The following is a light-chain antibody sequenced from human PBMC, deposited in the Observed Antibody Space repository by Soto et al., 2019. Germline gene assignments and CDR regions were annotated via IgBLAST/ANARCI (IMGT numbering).Light chain of an antibody. Sequence: QLVLTQPRSVSGSPGQSVTISCTGTSSDVGGYNYVSWYQHHPGKAPKLMIYDVSKRPSGVPDRFSGSKSGNTASLTISGLQAEDEADYYCCSYAGSYTYVFGTGAKLTVL. V-gene: IGLV2-11*01. J-gene: IGLJ1*01. CDR3: CSYAGSYTYV. CDR1: SSDVGGYNY. CDR2: DVS.